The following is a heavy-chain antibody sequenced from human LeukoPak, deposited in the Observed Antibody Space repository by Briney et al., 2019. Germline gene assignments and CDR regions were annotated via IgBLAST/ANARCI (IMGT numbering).Heavy chain of an antibody. V-gene: IGHV3-11*04. J-gene: IGHJ4*02. CDR1: GFTFSDYY. CDR2: ISSSGSTK. Sequence: GGSLRLSCAASGFTFSDYYMSWIRQAPGKGLEWISYISSSGSTKYYADSVKGRFTISRNNAKNSLYLQMNSLRAEDTAVYYCARERGSGWYNFDYWGQGTLVTVSS. D-gene: IGHD6-19*01. CDR3: ARERGSGWYNFDY.